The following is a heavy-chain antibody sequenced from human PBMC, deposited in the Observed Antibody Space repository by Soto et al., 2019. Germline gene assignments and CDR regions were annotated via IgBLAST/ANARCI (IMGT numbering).Heavy chain of an antibody. J-gene: IGHJ4*02. D-gene: IGHD3-9*01. CDR3: ARDLTRYGRIGY. CDR2: INPNSGGT. CDR1: GYTFTGYY. V-gene: IGHV1-2*02. Sequence: ASVKVSCKASGYTFTGYYMNWVRQAPGQGLEWMGWINPNSGGTNYAQKFQGRVTMTRDTSISTAYMELSRLRSDDTAVYYCARDLTRYGRIGYWGQGTLVTVSS.